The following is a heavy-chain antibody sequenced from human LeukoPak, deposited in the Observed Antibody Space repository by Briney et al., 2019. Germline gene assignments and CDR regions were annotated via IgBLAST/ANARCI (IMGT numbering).Heavy chain of an antibody. CDR2: ISAYNGNT. D-gene: IGHD3-9*01. CDR3: ARELYDILTGYHDAFDI. CDR1: GYIFISYG. Sequence: ASVKVSCKASGYIFISYGISWVRQAPGQGLEWMGWISAYNGNTNYAQKLQGRVTMTTDTSTSTAYMELRSLRSDDTAVYYCARELYDILTGYHDAFDIWGQGTMVTVSS. J-gene: IGHJ3*02. V-gene: IGHV1-18*01.